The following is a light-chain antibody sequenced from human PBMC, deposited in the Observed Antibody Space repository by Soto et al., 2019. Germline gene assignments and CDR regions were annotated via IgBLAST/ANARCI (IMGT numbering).Light chain of an antibody. CDR2: GAS. CDR3: QQYNSYSWT. Sequence: EIVLTQSPATLSVSPGERATLSCRASPSVSSNLAWYQHKPGQAPRLLIYGASTRATGIPARFSGSGSGTEFTLTISSLQPDDFATYYCQQYNSYSWTFGQGTKVDIK. J-gene: IGKJ1*01. CDR1: PSVSSN. V-gene: IGKV3-15*01.